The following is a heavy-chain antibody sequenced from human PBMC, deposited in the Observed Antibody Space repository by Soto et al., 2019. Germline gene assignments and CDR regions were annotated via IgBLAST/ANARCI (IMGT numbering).Heavy chain of an antibody. Sequence: QVTLKESGPVLVKPTEALTLTYTVSGLSLSNGRLGVSWIRQPPGKALEWLAHIFSNDDKSYSTSLRSRLTISKDTFRSQVFLTTTNMDPMDSATHYCELIKDCSRTDCYLASFDHWGQGTPVTVSS. D-gene: IGHD2-2*01. J-gene: IGHJ5*02. V-gene: IGHV2-26*01. CDR3: ELIKDCSRTDCYLASFDH. CDR2: IFSNDDK. CDR1: GLSLSNGRLG.